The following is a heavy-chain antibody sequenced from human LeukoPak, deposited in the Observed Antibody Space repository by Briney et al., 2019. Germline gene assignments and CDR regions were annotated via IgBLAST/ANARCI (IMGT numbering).Heavy chain of an antibody. D-gene: IGHD3-9*01. CDR2: ICDSGDT. Sequence: WGSLSLSCAASDCSISGYWWSWIRQAPGKGLEWVWHICDSGDTFYTDSLKSRFTISGDTSKSTVYLKMNSVTVEDTAVYYCARDRAATHDWVQFVPWRQGTLVSVPS. J-gene: IGHJ5*02. CDR1: DCSISGYW. V-gene: IGHV3-53*05. CDR3: ARDRAATHDWVQFVP.